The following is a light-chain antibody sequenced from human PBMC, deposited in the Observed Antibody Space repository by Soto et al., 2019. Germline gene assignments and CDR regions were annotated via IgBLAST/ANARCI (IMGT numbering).Light chain of an antibody. V-gene: IGKV1-33*01. CDR1: QDISNY. J-gene: IGKJ4*01. Sequence: DIQMTQSPSSLSASVGDRVIITCQASQDISNYLNWYQQKPGKAPKLLIYDASNLETGVPSRFSGSGSGTDFTFTISSLQPEDVATYYCQQYDNVRLTFGGGTKVEIK. CDR2: DAS. CDR3: QQYDNVRLT.